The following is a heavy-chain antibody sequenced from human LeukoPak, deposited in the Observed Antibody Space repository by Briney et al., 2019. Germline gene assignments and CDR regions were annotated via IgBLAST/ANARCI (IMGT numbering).Heavy chain of an antibody. Sequence: GGSLRLSCSASGFTFSSYAMHWVRQAPGKGLEYVSAISSNGSSTYYADSVKGRFTISRDNSKNTLYLQMSSLRAEDTAVYYCVKGPAVAGRSSLTFTFDYWGQGTLVTVSS. CDR3: VKGPAVAGRSSLTFTFDY. CDR1: GFTFSSYA. J-gene: IGHJ4*02. D-gene: IGHD6-19*01. CDR2: ISSNGSST. V-gene: IGHV3-64D*06.